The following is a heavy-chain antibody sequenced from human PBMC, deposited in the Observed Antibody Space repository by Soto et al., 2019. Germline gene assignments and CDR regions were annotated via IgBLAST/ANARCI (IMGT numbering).Heavy chain of an antibody. J-gene: IGHJ4*02. CDR3: ARADLLWDSFDL. CDR1: GFPFRNFA. Sequence: PRLSCAASGFPFRNFAIAWVRQAPGKGLEWVSIISNSGSSTYHGDSVKCRFTTSRDNSKGTLSLHMRGVRIDDTAVYFCARADLLWDSFDLWGQGTLVTVSS. V-gene: IGHV3-23*05. D-gene: IGHD2-2*01. CDR2: ISNSGSST.